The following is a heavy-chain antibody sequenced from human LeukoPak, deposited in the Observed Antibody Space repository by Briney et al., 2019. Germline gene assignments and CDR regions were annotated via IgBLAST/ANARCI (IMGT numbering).Heavy chain of an antibody. CDR3: ARAMYSGSYWEGSWFDP. D-gene: IGHD1-26*01. J-gene: IGHJ5*02. V-gene: IGHV3-21*01. CDR2: ISSSSSYI. CDR1: AFTFSSYS. Sequence: GGSLRLSCAASAFTFSSYSMNWVRQAPGKGLEWVSSISSSSSYIYYADSVKGRFTISRDNARNSLYLQMNSLRAEDTAVYYCARAMYSGSYWEGSWFDPWGQGTLVTVSS.